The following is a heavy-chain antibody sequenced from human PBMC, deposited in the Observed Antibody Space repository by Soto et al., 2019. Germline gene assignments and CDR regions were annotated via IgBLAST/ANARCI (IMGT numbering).Heavy chain of an antibody. J-gene: IGHJ6*02. CDR1: GYTFTSYG. Sequence: QVQLVQSGAEGKKPGASVKVSCKASGYTFTSYGISWVRQAPGQGLEWMGWISAYNGNTNYAQKLQGRVTMTTDTRTSTAFMELRGLTPDDTAAYYCPGLRYGGSGSYGGYYYGMDVWCQGTTVTVSS. CDR3: PGLRYGGSGSYGGYYYGMDV. D-gene: IGHD3-10*01. V-gene: IGHV1-18*01. CDR2: ISAYNGNT.